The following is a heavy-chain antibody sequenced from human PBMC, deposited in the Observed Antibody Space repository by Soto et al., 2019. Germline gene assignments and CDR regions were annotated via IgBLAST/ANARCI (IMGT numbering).Heavy chain of an antibody. CDR3: ARVFFDFCGGYCGVYAC. J-gene: IGHJ1*01. CDR2: MNPNSGNT. D-gene: IGHD3-3*01. CDR1: GYTFTSYD. Sequence: ASVKVSCKASGYTFTSYDINWVRQATGQGLEWMGWMNPNSGNTGYAQKFQGRVTMTRNTSISTAHMELSSLRSEDTAVYYCARVFFDFCGGYCGVYACWGRGSLVTGSS. V-gene: IGHV1-8*01.